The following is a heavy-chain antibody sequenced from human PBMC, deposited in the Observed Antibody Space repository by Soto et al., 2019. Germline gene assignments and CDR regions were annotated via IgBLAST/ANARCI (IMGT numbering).Heavy chain of an antibody. CDR3: ADARVGDSHFDF. Sequence: QVKLVESGGGVVQPGRSLRLSCAASGFTFSNYGMHWVRQAPGKGLEWVAMISYDGSYKYYADSVKGRFTISRDTSKDTLYLQMNSLRAEDTAVYYCADARVGDSHFDFWGQGTLVTVAA. CDR1: GFTFSNYG. D-gene: IGHD1-26*01. CDR2: ISYDGSYK. J-gene: IGHJ4*02. V-gene: IGHV3-30*03.